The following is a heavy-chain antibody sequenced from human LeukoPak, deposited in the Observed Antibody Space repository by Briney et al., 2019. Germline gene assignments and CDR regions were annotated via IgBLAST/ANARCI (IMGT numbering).Heavy chain of an antibody. CDR3: ARPDEQQLVRDAFDI. Sequence: PGGSLRLSCAASGFTFSSYAMSWVRQAPGKGLEWVSSISSSSSYIYYADSVKGRFTISRDNAKNSLYLQMNSLRAEDTAVYYCARPDEQQLVRDAFDIWGQGTMVTVSS. J-gene: IGHJ3*02. V-gene: IGHV3-21*01. CDR1: GFTFSSYA. D-gene: IGHD6-13*01. CDR2: ISSSSSYI.